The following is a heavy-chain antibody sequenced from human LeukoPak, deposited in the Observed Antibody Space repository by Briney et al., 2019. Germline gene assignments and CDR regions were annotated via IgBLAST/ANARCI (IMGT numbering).Heavy chain of an antibody. CDR3: ARHMICGGGNCYGAALEY. V-gene: IGHV4-4*09. Sequence: SETLSLTCTVSGGSISSFYWSWIRQPPGKGLEWIGYIHASGTTNYSPSLKSRVTISVDSSKNHFSLKPSSVTAADTAVYYCARHMICGGGNCYGAALEYWGQGTPVTVSS. J-gene: IGHJ4*02. D-gene: IGHD2-15*01. CDR2: IHASGTT. CDR1: GGSISSFY.